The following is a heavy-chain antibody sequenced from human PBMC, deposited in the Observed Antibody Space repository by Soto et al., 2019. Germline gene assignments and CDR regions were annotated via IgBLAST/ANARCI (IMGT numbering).Heavy chain of an antibody. V-gene: IGHV1-18*01. Sequence: QVQLVQSGAEVKKPGASVKVSCKASGYTFTSYGISWVRQAPGQGLEWMGWISAYNGNTNYAQKLQGRVTMTTDTSTSTAYLELRRLRSDDTAVYYCARVWGSTVVRGVIPMYNWFDPWGQGTLVAVSS. J-gene: IGHJ5*02. CDR1: GYTFTSYG. CDR3: ARVWGSTVVRGVIPMYNWFDP. CDR2: ISAYNGNT. D-gene: IGHD3-10*01.